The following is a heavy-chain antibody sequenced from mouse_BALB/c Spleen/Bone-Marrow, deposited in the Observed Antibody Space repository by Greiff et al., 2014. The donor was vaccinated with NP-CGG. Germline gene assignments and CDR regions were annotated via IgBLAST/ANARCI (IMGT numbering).Heavy chain of an antibody. CDR1: GFSLTSYG. D-gene: IGHD3-1*01. J-gene: IGHJ3*01. Sequence: VQLVESGPGLVAPSQSLSITCTVSGFSLTSYGVHWVRQPPGKGPEWLGVIWAGGSTNYNSALMSRLSISKDNSKSQVFLKMNSLQTDDTAMYYCARGGYSFAYWGQGTLVTVSA. CDR3: ARGGYSFAY. V-gene: IGHV2-9*02. CDR2: IWAGGST.